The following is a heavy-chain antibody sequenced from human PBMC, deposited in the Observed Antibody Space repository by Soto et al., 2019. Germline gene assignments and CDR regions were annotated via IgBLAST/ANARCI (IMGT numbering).Heavy chain of an antibody. V-gene: IGHV3-21*01. CDR1: GFTFSSYS. Sequence: EVQLVESGGGLVKPGGSLRLSCAASGFTFSSYSMNWVRQAPGKGLEWVSSISSSSSYIYYADSVKGRFTISRDNAKNSLYLQMNSLRAEDTAVYYCARDVGKLVYNWFDPWGQGPLVTVSS. CDR2: ISSSSSYI. J-gene: IGHJ5*02. D-gene: IGHD6-13*01. CDR3: ARDVGKLVYNWFDP.